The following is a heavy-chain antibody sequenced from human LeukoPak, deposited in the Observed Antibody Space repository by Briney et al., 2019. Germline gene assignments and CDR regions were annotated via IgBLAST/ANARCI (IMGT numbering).Heavy chain of an antibody. CDR1: GFTFSNYW. J-gene: IGHJ4*02. CDR3: TRGPGYDYVWGSYRADY. Sequence: GGSLRLSCAASGFTFSNYWMTWVRQAPGKGLEWVANIEKDGSEKYYVDSVKGRFTISRDNAKKSLYLQMNSLRAEDTAVYYCTRGPGYDYVWGSYRADYWGQGTLVTVSS. D-gene: IGHD3-16*02. CDR2: IEKDGSEK. V-gene: IGHV3-7*01.